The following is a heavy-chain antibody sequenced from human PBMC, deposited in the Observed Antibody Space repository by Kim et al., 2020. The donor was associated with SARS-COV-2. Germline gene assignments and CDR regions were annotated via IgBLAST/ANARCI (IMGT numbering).Heavy chain of an antibody. CDR1: GGTFSSYA. D-gene: IGHD1-1*01. V-gene: IGHV1-69*13. CDR2: IIPIFGTA. J-gene: IGHJ4*02. CDR3: STPGLERRSSDY. Sequence: SVKVSCKASGGTFSSYAISWVRQAPGQGLEWMGGIIPIFGTANYAQKFQGRVTITADESTSTAYMELSSLRSEDTAVYYCSTPGLERRSSDYWGQGTLVTVSS.